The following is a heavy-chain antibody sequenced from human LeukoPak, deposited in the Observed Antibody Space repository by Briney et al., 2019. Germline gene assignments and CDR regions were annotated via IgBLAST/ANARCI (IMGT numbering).Heavy chain of an antibody. D-gene: IGHD2-8*02. CDR3: ARPSGGYVDY. V-gene: IGHV5-51*01. CDR2: IYPGDSDT. Sequence: GESLKISCKGSGYSFSTNWIGWVRQMPGEGLEWMGIIYPGDSDTRYSPSFQGQVTISADKSISTAYLQWSSLRASDTAMYYCARPSGGYVDYWGQGTLVTVSS. J-gene: IGHJ4*02. CDR1: GYSFSTNW.